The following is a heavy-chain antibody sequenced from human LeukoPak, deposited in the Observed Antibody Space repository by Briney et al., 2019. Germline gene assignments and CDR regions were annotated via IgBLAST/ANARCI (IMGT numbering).Heavy chain of an antibody. CDR1: GFIFRRNG. Sequence: GGSLRLSCAASGFIFRRNGMHWVRQVPGKGLEWVALIWYDGSKTYYADSVKGRFTISRDNSKNTLYLQMNSLRAEDTAVYYCARDHFGLPGPWGQGTMVTVSS. J-gene: IGHJ3*01. D-gene: IGHD2/OR15-2a*01. V-gene: IGHV3-30*02. CDR3: ARDHFGLPGP. CDR2: IWYDGSKT.